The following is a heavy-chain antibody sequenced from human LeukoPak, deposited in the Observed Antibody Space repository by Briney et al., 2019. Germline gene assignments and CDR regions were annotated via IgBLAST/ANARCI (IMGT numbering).Heavy chain of an antibody. D-gene: IGHD2-2*01. CDR3: ARGSSWLYYFDY. V-gene: IGHV5-51*01. CDR1: GYSFTTYW. CDR2: IYPGDSDT. Sequence: GESLKISCKGSGYSFTTYWIGWVRQMPGKGLEWMGIIYPGDSDTRYSPSFQGQVTISADKSLSTAYPQWSGLKASDTAMYYCARGSSWLYYFDYWGQGTLVTVSS. J-gene: IGHJ4*02.